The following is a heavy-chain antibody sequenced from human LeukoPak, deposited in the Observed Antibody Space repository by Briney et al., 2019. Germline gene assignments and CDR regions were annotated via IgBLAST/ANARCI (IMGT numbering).Heavy chain of an antibody. J-gene: IGHJ6*03. CDR1: GFTFSSYS. Sequence: GGSLRLSCAASGFTFSSYSMNWVRQAPGKGLEWVSSISSSSSYIYYADSVKGRFTISRDNAKNSLYLQMNSLRAEDTAVYYCARSFVHYGYSYGPYYCYMDVWGKGTTVTVSS. V-gene: IGHV3-21*01. CDR3: ARSFVHYGYSYGPYYCYMDV. CDR2: ISSSSSYI. D-gene: IGHD5-18*01.